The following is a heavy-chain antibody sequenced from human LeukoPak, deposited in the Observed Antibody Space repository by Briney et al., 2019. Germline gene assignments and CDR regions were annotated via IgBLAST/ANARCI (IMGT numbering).Heavy chain of an antibody. D-gene: IGHD6-19*01. V-gene: IGHV4-59*11. CDR1: GVFIVRHY. CDR3: ARDGEGDQGWDY. CDR2: ISYSGST. J-gene: IGHJ4*02. Sequence: SETLSLSCTVSGVFIVRHYWIWLRQTPGKGLEWVGQISYSGSTNYNASLKSRGTISLDRSMNQVSLRLSSVNAAETAVYYCARDGEGDQGWDYWGQGTLVTVSS.